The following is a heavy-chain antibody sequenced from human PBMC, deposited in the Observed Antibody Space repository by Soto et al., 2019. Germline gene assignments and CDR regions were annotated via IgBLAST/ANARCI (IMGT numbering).Heavy chain of an antibody. Sequence: SSGKVSCKASGGTFSRYAIRWVRQAPGQGHEWMGAIIPIFGIANYAQKFQGRVTITADESTSTAYMELSSLRSEDTAVYYCARDRYYYDSSGYSTELDYWGQGTLVTVSS. V-gene: IGHV1-69*13. D-gene: IGHD3-22*01. CDR2: IIPIFGIA. CDR1: GGTFSRYA. J-gene: IGHJ4*02. CDR3: ARDRYYYDSSGYSTELDY.